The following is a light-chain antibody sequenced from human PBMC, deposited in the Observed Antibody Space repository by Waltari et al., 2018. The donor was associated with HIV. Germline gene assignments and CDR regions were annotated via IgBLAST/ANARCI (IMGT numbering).Light chain of an antibody. V-gene: IGKV3-11*01. CDR3: QQRSNWLIT. Sequence: EIVLTQSPGTLSLSPGERATLSCRASQGLSSFLAWYQQKPGQAPRLLIYDASNRATGIPARFSGSGSGTDFTLTINSLEPEDFAVYYCQQRSNWLITFGQGTRLEIK. CDR1: QGLSSF. CDR2: DAS. J-gene: IGKJ5*01.